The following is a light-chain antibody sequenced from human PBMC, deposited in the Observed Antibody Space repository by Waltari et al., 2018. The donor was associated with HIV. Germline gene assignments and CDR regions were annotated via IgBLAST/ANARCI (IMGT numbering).Light chain of an antibody. CDR2: EVN. CDR3: TSYAGINNYVI. CDR1: SSDVGNYNY. J-gene: IGLJ2*01. V-gene: IGLV2-8*01. Sequence: QSALTQPPSASGSPGQSVTIYCRGTSSDVGNYNYVSWYQQPPGKVPKLIIYEVNKRRSGASDRVSGSKTGNTASLSVSGLHAEDEGDYYCTSYAGINNYVIFGGGTKLTVL.